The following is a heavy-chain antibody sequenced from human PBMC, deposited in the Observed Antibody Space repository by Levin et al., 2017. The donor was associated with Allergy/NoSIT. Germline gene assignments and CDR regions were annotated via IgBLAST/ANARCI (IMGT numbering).Heavy chain of an antibody. Sequence: PGESLKISCRASGYTFDIYNITWVRQAPGQGLEWMGWINPHNGDTNYAQNVQGRVTMTTDTSTTTAYMELKSLRSDDTAVYYCAREVPRANLGVILDNWFDPWGQGTLVTVSS. J-gene: IGHJ5*02. CDR1: GYTFDIYN. V-gene: IGHV1-18*01. CDR2: INPHNGDT. CDR3: AREVPRANLGVILDNWFDP. D-gene: IGHD3-3*01.